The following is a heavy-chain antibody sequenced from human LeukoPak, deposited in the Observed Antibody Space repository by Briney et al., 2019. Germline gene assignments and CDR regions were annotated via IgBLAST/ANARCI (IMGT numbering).Heavy chain of an antibody. CDR1: GFTFSIYA. Sequence: GGSLRLSCAATGFTFSIYAMHWVRQGPGKGLEHVSGISYNGSQTYYGNSVKDRFTISRDNAKNTVYLQMASLRVDDMAVYYCVRDRGGSGWYYFDYWGHGILVTVSS. D-gene: IGHD6-19*01. CDR3: VRDRGGSGWYYFDY. J-gene: IGHJ4*01. CDR2: ISYNGSQT. V-gene: IGHV3-64*01.